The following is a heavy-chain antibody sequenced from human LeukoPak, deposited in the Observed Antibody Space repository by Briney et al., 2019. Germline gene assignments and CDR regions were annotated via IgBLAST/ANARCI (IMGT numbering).Heavy chain of an antibody. CDR2: IYSGGGT. V-gene: IGHV3-53*01. J-gene: IGHJ4*02. D-gene: IGHD6-19*01. CDR1: GFTVSSNY. Sequence: PGGSLRLSCAASGFTVSSNYMSWVRQAPGKGLEWVSFIYSGGGTYYADSVKGRFTISRDNSKNTLYPQMNSLRAEDTAVYYCTSSSGWHTPGHFDYWGQGTLVTVSS. CDR3: TSSSGWHTPGHFDY.